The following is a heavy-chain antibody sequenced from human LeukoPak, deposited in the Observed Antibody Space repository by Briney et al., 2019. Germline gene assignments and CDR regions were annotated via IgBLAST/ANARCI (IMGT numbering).Heavy chain of an antibody. CDR3: ARSPSMSSNWFDP. J-gene: IGHJ5*02. CDR2: IIPIFGTA. D-gene: IGHD2-8*01. Sequence: SVKVSCKASGGTFSSYAISWVRQAPGQGLEWMGGIIPIFGTANYAQKFQGRVTITADESTSTAYMELSSLRSEGTAVYYCARSPSMSSNWFDPWGQGTLVTVSS. V-gene: IGHV1-69*13. CDR1: GGTFSSYA.